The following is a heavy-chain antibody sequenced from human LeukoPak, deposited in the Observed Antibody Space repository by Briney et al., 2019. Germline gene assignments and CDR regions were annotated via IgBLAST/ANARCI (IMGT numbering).Heavy chain of an antibody. CDR3: GSARRRGTASAFDI. CDR1: GFTFSSYS. Sequence: GGSLRLSCAASGFTFSSYSMNWVRQAPGKGLEWVSSISSSSSYIYYADSVKGRFTISRDNAKNSLYLQMNSLRAEDTAVYYCGSARRRGTASAFDIWGQGTMVTVSS. V-gene: IGHV3-21*01. J-gene: IGHJ3*02. D-gene: IGHD2-21*02. CDR2: ISSSSSYI.